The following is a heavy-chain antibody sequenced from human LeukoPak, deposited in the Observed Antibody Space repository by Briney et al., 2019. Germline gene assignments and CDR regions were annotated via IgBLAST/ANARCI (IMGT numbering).Heavy chain of an antibody. Sequence: GGSLRLSCAASGFTFRNYVMHWVSQATGKGLEWVSFIWSDGNNRFYADSVKGRFTISRDNSKNMLYLQMDTLRAEDTALYYCAKDPGASVSGFYMDVWGKGTTVIVSS. J-gene: IGHJ6*03. CDR2: IWSDGNNR. CDR1: GFTFRNYV. CDR3: AKDPGASVSGFYMDV. D-gene: IGHD2-8*02. V-gene: IGHV3-30*02.